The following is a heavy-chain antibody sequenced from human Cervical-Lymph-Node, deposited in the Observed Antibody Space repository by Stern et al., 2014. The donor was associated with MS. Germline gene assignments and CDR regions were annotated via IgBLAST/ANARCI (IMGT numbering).Heavy chain of an antibody. CDR2: ISRNSGSL. V-gene: IGHV3-9*01. D-gene: IGHD6-13*01. J-gene: IGHJ4*02. Sequence: EVQLVESGGDLVQPGRSLRLSCAASGFTFDEYAMHWVRQAPGKGLEWVSGISRNSGSLAYADSVKGRFTISRDNAKNSLYLQMSSLRAEDTALYYCAKDVYGSTCSYFDYWGQGALVTVSS. CDR1: GFTFDEYA. CDR3: AKDVYGSTCSYFDY.